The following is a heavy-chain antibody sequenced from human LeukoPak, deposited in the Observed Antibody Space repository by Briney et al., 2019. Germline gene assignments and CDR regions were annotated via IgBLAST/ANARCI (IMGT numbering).Heavy chain of an antibody. CDR3: ARLYCGGDCYYYYYGMDV. D-gene: IGHD2-21*02. J-gene: IGHJ6*02. Sequence: GESLKISCKGSGYSFTSSWIGWVRQMPGKGLERMGIIYPGDSDTRYSPSFQGQVTISADKSISTAYLQWSSLKASDTAMYYCARLYCGGDCYYYYYGMDVWGQGTTVTVSS. CDR1: GYSFTSSW. V-gene: IGHV5-51*01. CDR2: IYPGDSDT.